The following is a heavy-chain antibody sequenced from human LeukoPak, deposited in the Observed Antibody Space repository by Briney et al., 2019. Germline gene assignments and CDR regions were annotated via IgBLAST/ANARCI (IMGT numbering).Heavy chain of an antibody. Sequence: ASVKVSCTASGYTFTSYAMHWVRQAPGQRLEWMGWINAGNGNTKYSQEFQGRVTITRDTSASTAYMELSSLRSEDMAVYYCARSSSGWPYYFDYWGQGTLVTVSS. CDR2: INAGNGNT. D-gene: IGHD6-19*01. CDR3: ARSSSGWPYYFDY. J-gene: IGHJ4*02. V-gene: IGHV1-3*03. CDR1: GYTFTSYA.